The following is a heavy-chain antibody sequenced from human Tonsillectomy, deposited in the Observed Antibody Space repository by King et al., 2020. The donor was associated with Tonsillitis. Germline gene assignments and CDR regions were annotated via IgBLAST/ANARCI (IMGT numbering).Heavy chain of an antibody. CDR2: INHSGST. Sequence: VQLQQWGAGLLKPSETLSLTCAVYGGSFSGYYLSWIRQPPGKGLVWIGEINHSGSTNYNPSLKSRVTISVDTSKNQFSLKLSSVTAADTAVYYCARYFGSYELDPWGQGTLVTVSS. CDR3: ARYFGSYELDP. CDR1: GGSFSGYY. D-gene: IGHD2-21*01. J-gene: IGHJ5*02. V-gene: IGHV4-34*01.